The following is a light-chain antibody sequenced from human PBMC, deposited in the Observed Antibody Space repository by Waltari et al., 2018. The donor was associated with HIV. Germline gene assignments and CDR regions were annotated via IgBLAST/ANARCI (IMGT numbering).Light chain of an antibody. CDR3: AAWDDSLSGPV. V-gene: IGLV1-47*01. CDR2: RNN. J-gene: IGLJ3*02. CDR1: SSNIGSNY. Sequence: QSVLTQPPSASGTPGQRVTISCSGSSSNIGSNYVYWYQQLPGTAPKLLIYRNNQGPAGVPERLSGSKSGTSASLAISGLRSEDEADYYWAAWDDSLSGPVFGGGTKLTVL.